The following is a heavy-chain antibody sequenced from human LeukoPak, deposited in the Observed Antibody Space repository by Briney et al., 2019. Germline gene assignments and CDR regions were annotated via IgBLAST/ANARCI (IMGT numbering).Heavy chain of an antibody. J-gene: IGHJ5*02. Sequence: SETLSLTCTVSGGSISSYYWSWIRQPAGKGLEWIGRIYTSGSTNYNPSLKSRVTMSVDTSKNQFSLKLSSVTAADTAVYYCARNRGVRETTVATDLENWFDPWGQGTLVTVSS. D-gene: IGHD3-10*01. CDR1: GGSISSYY. CDR3: ARNRGVRETTVATDLENWFDP. CDR2: IYTSGST. V-gene: IGHV4-4*07.